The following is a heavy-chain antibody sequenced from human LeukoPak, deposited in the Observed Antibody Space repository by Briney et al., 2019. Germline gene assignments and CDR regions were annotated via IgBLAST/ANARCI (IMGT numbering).Heavy chain of an antibody. D-gene: IGHD2-2*01. CDR2: IYYSGST. Sequence: SETLSLTCTVSGGSISSGDYYWSRIRQPPGKGLEWIGYIYYSGSTYYNPSLKSRVTISVDTSKNQFSLKLSSVTAADTAVYYCARVSLNDCSSTSCAPSYWYYYMDVWGKGTTVTVSS. V-gene: IGHV4-30-4*01. CDR1: GGSISSGDYY. CDR3: ARVSLNDCSSTSCAPSYWYYYMDV. J-gene: IGHJ6*03.